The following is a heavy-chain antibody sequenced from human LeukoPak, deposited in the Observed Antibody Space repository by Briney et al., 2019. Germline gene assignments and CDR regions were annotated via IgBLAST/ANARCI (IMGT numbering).Heavy chain of an antibody. J-gene: IGHJ4*02. CDR3: ARDSIPIAYCGGDCYWGDLDY. CDR1: GYTFTGYY. V-gene: IGHV1-69*04. Sequence: GASVKVSCKASGYTFTGYYMHWVRQAPGQGLEWMGRIIPILGIANYAQKFQGRVTITADKSTSTAYMELSSLRSEDTAVYYCARDSIPIAYCGGDCYWGDLDYWGQGTLVTVSS. CDR2: IIPILGIA. D-gene: IGHD2-21*02.